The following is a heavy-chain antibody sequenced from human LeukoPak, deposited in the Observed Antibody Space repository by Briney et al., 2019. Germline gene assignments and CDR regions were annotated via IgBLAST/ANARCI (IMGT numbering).Heavy chain of an antibody. CDR1: GGSISSSSYY. J-gene: IGHJ3*02. CDR2: IYYSGST. V-gene: IGHV4-39*02. Sequence: SETLSLTCTVSGGSISSSSYYWGWIRQPPGKGLEWIGSIYYSGSTYYNPSLKSRVTISVDTSKNQFSLKLSSVTAADTAVYYCARDLRHIVVVTAIQGRGRAFDIWGQGTMVTVSS. D-gene: IGHD2-21*02. CDR3: ARDLRHIVVVTAIQGRGRAFDI.